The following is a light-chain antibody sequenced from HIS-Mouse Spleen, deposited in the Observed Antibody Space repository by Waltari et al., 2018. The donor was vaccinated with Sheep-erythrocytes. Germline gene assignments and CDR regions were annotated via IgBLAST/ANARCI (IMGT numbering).Light chain of an antibody. V-gene: IGLV2-11*01. CDR2: DVS. Sequence: QSALTQPPSVSGSPGQSVTISCTGTSSDVGGYNYVSWYQQHPGTAPKLMIYDVSKRRSGVPDRFSGSKSGHTASLPISGLKAEDEADYYCCSYAGSYNYVFGTGTKVTVL. CDR3: CSYAGSYNYV. CDR1: SSDVGGYNY. J-gene: IGLJ1*01.